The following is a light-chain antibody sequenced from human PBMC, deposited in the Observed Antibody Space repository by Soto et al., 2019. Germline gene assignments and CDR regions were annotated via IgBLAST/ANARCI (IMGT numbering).Light chain of an antibody. CDR3: QQYGSSIT. Sequence: EIVLTQSPGTLSLSPGERATLSCRASQSVSSSYLAWYQQKPGQAPRLLIYGASSRATGIPDRFSGSGSGTDYTLTIGRLEPEDVAVFYCQQYGSSITFGQGTRLEIK. CDR2: GAS. V-gene: IGKV3-20*01. J-gene: IGKJ5*01. CDR1: QSVSSSY.